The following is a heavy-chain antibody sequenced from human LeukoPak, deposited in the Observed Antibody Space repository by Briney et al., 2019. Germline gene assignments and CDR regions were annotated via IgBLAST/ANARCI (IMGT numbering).Heavy chain of an antibody. D-gene: IGHD5-18*01. CDR3: ARERGGDSYGLFDS. Sequence: KSSETLSLTCTVSGGSISSYYWSWIRQPPGKGLEWIGYIYYSGSTNYNPSLKSRVTISVDTSKNQFSLKLSSVTAADTAVYYCARERGGDSYGLFDSWGQGTLVTVSS. J-gene: IGHJ4*02. CDR2: IYYSGST. CDR1: GGSISSYY. V-gene: IGHV4-59*12.